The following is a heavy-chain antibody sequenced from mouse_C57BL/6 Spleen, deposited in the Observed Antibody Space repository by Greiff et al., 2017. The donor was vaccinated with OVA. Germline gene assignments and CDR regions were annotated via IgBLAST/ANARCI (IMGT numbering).Heavy chain of an antibody. D-gene: IGHD4-1*01. CDR1: GFSLTSYG. CDR2: IWSGGST. Sequence: QVQLQQSGPGLVQPSQSLSITCTVSGFSLTSYGVHWVRQSPGKGLEWLGVIWSGGSTDYNAAFISRLSISKDNSKSQVFFKMNSLQADDTAIYYCARERESPSNWAYYFDYWGQGTTLTVSS. J-gene: IGHJ2*01. CDR3: ARERESPSNWAYYFDY. V-gene: IGHV2-2*01.